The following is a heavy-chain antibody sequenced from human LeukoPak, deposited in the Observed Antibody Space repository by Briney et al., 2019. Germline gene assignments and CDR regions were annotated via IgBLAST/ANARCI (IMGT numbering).Heavy chain of an antibody. D-gene: IGHD5-18*01. V-gene: IGHV1-2*02. Sequence: GASVKVSCKASGYTFTGYYMHWVRQAPGQGFEWMGWINPNSGGTNYAQKFQGRVTMTRDTSISTAYMELSRLRSDDTAVYYCARPNTAMVQDFDYWGQGTLVTVSS. CDR3: ARPNTAMVQDFDY. CDR1: GYTFTGYY. J-gene: IGHJ4*02. CDR2: INPNSGGT.